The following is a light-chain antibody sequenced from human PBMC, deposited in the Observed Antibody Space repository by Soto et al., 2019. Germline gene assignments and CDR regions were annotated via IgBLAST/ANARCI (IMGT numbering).Light chain of an antibody. V-gene: IGKV1-6*01. J-gene: IGKJ1*01. Sequence: AITMTQSPSSLSASVGDRVTITCRASQAIRNDLGWYQQKPGKTPKLLIFAASSLQSGVPSRLSGSGSGTDFTVTISSLQPEDFATYYCLQDFNYPRTFGQGTKVEIE. CDR2: AAS. CDR3: LQDFNYPRT. CDR1: QAIRND.